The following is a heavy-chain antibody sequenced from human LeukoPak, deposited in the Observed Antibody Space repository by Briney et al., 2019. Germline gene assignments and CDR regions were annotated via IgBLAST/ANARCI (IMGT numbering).Heavy chain of an antibody. CDR1: GFTFSSYG. V-gene: IGHV3-30*02. CDR2: IRYDGSNK. Sequence: GGSLRLSCAASGFTFSSYGMHWVRQAPGKGLEWVAFIRYDGSNKYYADSVKGRFTISRDNSKNTLYLQMNSLRAEDTAVYYCAKDGVSLRGVMWRKAFDPWGQGTQVTVSS. J-gene: IGHJ5*02. CDR3: AKDGVSLRGVMWRKAFDP. D-gene: IGHD3-10*01.